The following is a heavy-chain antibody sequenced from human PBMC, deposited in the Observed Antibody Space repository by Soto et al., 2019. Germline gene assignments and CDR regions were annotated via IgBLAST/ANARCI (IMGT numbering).Heavy chain of an antibody. CDR1: GFTFSSYW. V-gene: IGHV3-23*01. CDR2: INSDSGGST. Sequence: PGGSLSLSCAASGFTFSSYWMHWVRQAPGKGLVWVSRINSDSGGSTYYVDSVKGRFTISRDNSKNTLYLQMNSLRAEDTAVYYCAKDRPGSGPDFDYWGQGTLVTVSS. D-gene: IGHD2-15*01. CDR3: AKDRPGSGPDFDY. J-gene: IGHJ4*02.